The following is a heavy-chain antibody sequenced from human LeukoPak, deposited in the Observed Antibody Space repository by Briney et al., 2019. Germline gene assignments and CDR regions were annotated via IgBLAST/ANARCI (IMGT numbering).Heavy chain of an antibody. D-gene: IGHD2-2*02. CDR3: ARDRCKGGSTSCYTIYY. CDR1: GYTFTGYY. J-gene: IGHJ4*02. Sequence: GASVKVSCKASGYTFTGYYMHWVRQAPGQGLEWMGWINPNSGGTNYAQKFQGRVTMTRDTSISTAYIELSRLRSDDTAVYYCARDRCKGGSTSCYTIYYWGQGTLVTVSS. CDR2: INPNSGGT. V-gene: IGHV1-2*02.